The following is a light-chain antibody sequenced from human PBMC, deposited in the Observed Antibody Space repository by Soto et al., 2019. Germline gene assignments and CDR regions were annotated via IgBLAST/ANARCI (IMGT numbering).Light chain of an antibody. CDR1: QSVLYSSNNKNY. Sequence: DIVVTQSPDSLAVSLGERATINCKSSQSVLYSSNNKNYLAWYRQKPGQPPKLLIYWASTRESGVPDRFSGSGSGTDFTLTISSLQAEDVAVYYCQQYYSSPRAFGQGTKVEIK. CDR3: QQYYSSPRA. CDR2: WAS. J-gene: IGKJ2*01. V-gene: IGKV4-1*01.